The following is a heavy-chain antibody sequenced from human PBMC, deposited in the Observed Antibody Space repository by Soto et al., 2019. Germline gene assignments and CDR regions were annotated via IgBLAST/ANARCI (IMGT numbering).Heavy chain of an antibody. CDR2: IDPSDSYT. V-gene: IGHV5-10-1*03. Sequence: EVQLVQSGAEVKKPGESLRISCKGSGYSFTSYWISWVRQMPGKGLEWMGRIDPSDSYTNYSPSFQGHVTISADKSISTAYLQWSSLKASDTAMYYCARHVLEWLSYPTGGWFDPWGQGTLVTVSS. J-gene: IGHJ5*02. CDR1: GYSFTSYW. D-gene: IGHD3-3*01. CDR3: ARHVLEWLSYPTGGWFDP.